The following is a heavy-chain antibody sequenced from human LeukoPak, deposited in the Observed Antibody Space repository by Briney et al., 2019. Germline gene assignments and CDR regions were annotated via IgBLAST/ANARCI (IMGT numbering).Heavy chain of an antibody. J-gene: IGHJ6*03. D-gene: IGHD2-15*01. V-gene: IGHV4-39*01. CDR1: GGSISSSSYY. CDR2: IYYSGST. Sequence: PSETLSLTCTVSGGSISSSSYYWGWIRQPPGKGLEWIGSIYYSGSTYYNPSLKSRVTISVDTSKNQFSLKLSSVTAADTAVYYCARARVVAAPRYYYYYYMDVWGKGTTVTVSS. CDR3: ARARVVAAPRYYYYYYMDV.